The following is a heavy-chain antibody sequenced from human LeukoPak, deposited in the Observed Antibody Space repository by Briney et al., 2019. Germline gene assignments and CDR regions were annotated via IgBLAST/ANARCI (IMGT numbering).Heavy chain of an antibody. CDR1: GFTFSSYW. V-gene: IGHV3-74*01. CDR3: ARGGNWNDVLDY. CDR2: INSDGSSS. J-gene: IGHJ4*02. D-gene: IGHD1-1*01. Sequence: GGSLRLSCAASGFTFSSYWMHWVRQAPGKGLVWVSRINSDGSSSSYADSVKGRFTISRDNAKDTLYLQMNSLRAEDTAVYYCARGGNWNDVLDYWGQGTLVTVSS.